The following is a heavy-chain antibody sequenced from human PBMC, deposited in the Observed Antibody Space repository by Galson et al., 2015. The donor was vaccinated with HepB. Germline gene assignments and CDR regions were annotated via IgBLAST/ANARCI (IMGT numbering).Heavy chain of an antibody. V-gene: IGHV3-66*01. CDR3: ARGPRISMPLDI. CDR1: GFTVSSNY. J-gene: IGHJ3*02. CDR2: IYSGGST. Sequence: SLRLSCAASGFTVSSNYMSWVRQAPGKGLEWVSVIYSGGSTYYADSVKGRFTISRDNSKNTLYLQMNSLRDEDTAVYYCARGPRISMPLDIWGQGIMVTVSS. D-gene: IGHD2/OR15-2a*01.